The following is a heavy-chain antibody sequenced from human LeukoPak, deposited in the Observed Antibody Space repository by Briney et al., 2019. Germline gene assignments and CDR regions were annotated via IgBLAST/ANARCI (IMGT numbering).Heavy chain of an antibody. D-gene: IGHD3-10*01. CDR2: IYSGGST. CDR1: GFTVSSNY. CDR3: ARDISNSGSYYPYYYYGMDV. V-gene: IGHV3-66*02. Sequence: GGSLRLSCAASGFTVSSNYMSWVRQAPGKGLEWVSVIYSGGSTYYADSVKGRFTISRDNSKNTLYLQMNSLRAEDTAVYYCARDISNSGSYYPYYYYGMDVWGQGTTVTVSS. J-gene: IGHJ6*02.